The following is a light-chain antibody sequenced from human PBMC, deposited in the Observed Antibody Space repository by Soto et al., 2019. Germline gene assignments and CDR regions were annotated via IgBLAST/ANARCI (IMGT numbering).Light chain of an antibody. Sequence: EIVLTQSPANLSLSPGERATLSCRASQSVSSYLAWYQQKPGQAPRLLIYDASTRATGIPDRFSGSGSWTYFTLTISSLEPEDFAVYYCQQRSNWPITFGQGTRLEIK. V-gene: IGKV3-11*01. J-gene: IGKJ5*01. CDR3: QQRSNWPIT. CDR2: DAS. CDR1: QSVSSY.